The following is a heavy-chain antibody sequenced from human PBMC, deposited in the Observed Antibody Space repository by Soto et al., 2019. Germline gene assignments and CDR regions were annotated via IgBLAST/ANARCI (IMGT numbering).Heavy chain of an antibody. CDR3: ASGRYGGNQNLDY. J-gene: IGHJ4*02. CDR1: GFTFSSYA. V-gene: IGHV3-74*01. CDR2: INSDGSST. D-gene: IGHD4-17*01. Sequence: PGGSLRLSCAATGFTFSSYAMSWVRQAPGKGLVWVSSINSDGSSTYYADSVKGRFTISRDNAKNTLYLQMNSLRAEDTAVYYCASGRYGGNQNLDYWGQGTLVTVSS.